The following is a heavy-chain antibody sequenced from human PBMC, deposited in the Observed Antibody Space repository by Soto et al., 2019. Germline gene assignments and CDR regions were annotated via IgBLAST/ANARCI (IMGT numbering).Heavy chain of an antibody. CDR2: IYYSGST. CDR3: ARDSSSWTFDY. D-gene: IGHD6-13*01. V-gene: IGHV4-30-4*01. CDR1: GGSISSGDYY. Sequence: PSETLSLTCTVSGGSISSGDYYWSWIRQPPGKGLEWIGYIYYSGSTYYNPSLKSRVTISVDTPKNQFSLKLSSVTAADTAVYYCARDSSSWTFDYWGQGTLVTVSS. J-gene: IGHJ4*02.